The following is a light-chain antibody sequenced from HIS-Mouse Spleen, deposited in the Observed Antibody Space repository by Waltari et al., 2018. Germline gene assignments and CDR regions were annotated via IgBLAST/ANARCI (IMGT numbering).Light chain of an antibody. CDR2: DDS. J-gene: IGLJ2*01. CDR1: NIGSKS. Sequence: SYVLTQPPSVSVAPGQTARITWGGNNIGSKSVHWYQQKPGQPPVLVVYDDSDRPSGIPERFSGSNSGNTATLTISRVEAGDEADYYCQVWDSSSDHVVFGGGTKLTVL. V-gene: IGLV3-21*02. CDR3: QVWDSSSDHVV.